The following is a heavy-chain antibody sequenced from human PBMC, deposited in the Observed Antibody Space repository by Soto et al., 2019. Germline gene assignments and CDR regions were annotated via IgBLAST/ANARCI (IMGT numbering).Heavy chain of an antibody. CDR1: GGTFSSYA. V-gene: IGHV1-69*01. Sequence: QVQLVQSGAEVKKPGSSVKVSCKASGGTFSSYAISWVRQAPGQGLEWMGGIIPIFGTANYAQKFQGRVTITADESTSTAYMELSSLRSEDTAVYYCARRCDSSGLCRGPDAFDIWGQGTMVTVAS. CDR2: IIPIFGTA. D-gene: IGHD6-19*01. J-gene: IGHJ3*02. CDR3: ARRCDSSGLCRGPDAFDI.